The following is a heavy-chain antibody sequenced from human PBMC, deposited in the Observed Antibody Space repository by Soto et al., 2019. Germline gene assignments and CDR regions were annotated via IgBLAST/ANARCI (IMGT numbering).Heavy chain of an antibody. CDR2: ISGSGGST. CDR1: GFTFSSYA. CDR3: AKASGKGYYDSSDY. D-gene: IGHD3-22*01. J-gene: IGHJ4*02. V-gene: IGHV3-23*01. Sequence: EVQLLESGGGLVQPGGSLRLSCAASGFTFSSYAMSWVRQAPGKGLEWVSAISGSGGSTYYADSVKGRFTISRDNSKNTLDLQMNILRAEDTAVYYCAKASGKGYYDSSDYWGQGTLVTVSS.